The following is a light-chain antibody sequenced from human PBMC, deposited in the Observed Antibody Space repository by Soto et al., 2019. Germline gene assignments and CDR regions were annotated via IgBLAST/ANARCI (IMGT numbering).Light chain of an antibody. CDR1: QSVSSN. CDR3: QQYGSSPFT. J-gene: IGKJ3*01. V-gene: IGKV3-20*01. Sequence: EMVLTQSPATLSVSPGERATLSCRAGQSVSSNVAWYQQKPGPAPRLLLYGASTRATGIPDRFTGSGSGTDFTLTISRLEPEDFAVYFCQQYGSSPFTFGPGTKVDI. CDR2: GAS.